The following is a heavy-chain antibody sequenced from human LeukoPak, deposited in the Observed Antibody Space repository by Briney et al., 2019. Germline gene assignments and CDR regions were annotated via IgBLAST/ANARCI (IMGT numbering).Heavy chain of an antibody. CDR1: GGSINSHY. CDR2: VYYTGKS. Sequence: PSETLSLTCAISGGSINSHYGGGIRQPPGKALQWIGNVYYTGKSSYNPSLRSRVTISLDTSKNHLSLNLTSVLAADTAIYYCVRRDAGWNYFDYWGQGILVTVSS. CDR3: VRRDAGWNYFDY. V-gene: IGHV4-59*08. D-gene: IGHD6-19*01. J-gene: IGHJ4*02.